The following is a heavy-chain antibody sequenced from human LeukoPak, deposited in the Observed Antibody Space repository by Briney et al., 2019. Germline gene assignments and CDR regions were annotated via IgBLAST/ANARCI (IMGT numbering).Heavy chain of an antibody. Sequence: GGSLRLSCAASGFTFSSYAMHWVRQAPGKGLEWVAVISYDGSNKYYADSVKGRFTISRDNSKNTLYLQMNSLRAEDTAVYYCARDYIGFFDYWGQGTLVTVSS. CDR3: ARDYIGFFDY. CDR1: GFTFSSYA. V-gene: IGHV3-30*04. J-gene: IGHJ4*02. D-gene: IGHD3-16*01. CDR2: ISYDGSNK.